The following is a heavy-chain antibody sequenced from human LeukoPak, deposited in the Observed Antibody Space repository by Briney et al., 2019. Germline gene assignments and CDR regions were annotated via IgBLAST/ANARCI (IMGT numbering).Heavy chain of an antibody. CDR3: AKRWGYYDFWSGSPHYMDV. CDR1: GFTFSSYA. J-gene: IGHJ6*03. V-gene: IGHV3-23*01. D-gene: IGHD3-3*01. Sequence: GGSLRLSCAASGFTFSSYAMSWVRQAPGKGLEWVSAISGSGGSTYYADSVKGRFTISRDNSKNTLYLQMNSLRAEDTAVYYCAKRWGYYDFWSGSPHYMDVWGKGTTVTVSS. CDR2: ISGSGGST.